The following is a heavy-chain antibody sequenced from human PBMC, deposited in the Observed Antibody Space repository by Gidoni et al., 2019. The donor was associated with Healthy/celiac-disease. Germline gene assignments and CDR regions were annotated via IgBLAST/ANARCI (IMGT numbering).Heavy chain of an antibody. CDR1: GGSFSGYY. Sequence: QVQLQQWGAGLLKPSETLSLTCAVYGGSFSGYYWSWIRQPPGKGLEWIGEINHSGSTNYNPSLKSRVTISVDTSKNQFSLKLSSVTAADTAVYYCARRRKGPNDYWGQGTLVTVSS. CDR3: ARRRKGPNDY. J-gene: IGHJ4*02. V-gene: IGHV4-34*01. CDR2: INHSGST.